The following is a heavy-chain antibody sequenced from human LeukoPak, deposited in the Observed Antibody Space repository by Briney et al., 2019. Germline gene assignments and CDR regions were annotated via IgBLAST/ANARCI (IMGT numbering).Heavy chain of an antibody. CDR3: ARDRDDDPNSSWYRSGLNWFDP. CDR2: INHSGI. V-gene: IGHV4-38-2*02. J-gene: IGHJ5*02. D-gene: IGHD6-13*01. CDR1: GYSISSGYY. Sequence: SETLSLTCTVSGYSISSGYYWNWIRQPPGKGLEWIGEINHSGIKYNPSLKSRVTISVDTSKNQFSLKLSSVTAADTAVYYCARDRDDDPNSSWYRSGLNWFDPWGQGTLVTVSS.